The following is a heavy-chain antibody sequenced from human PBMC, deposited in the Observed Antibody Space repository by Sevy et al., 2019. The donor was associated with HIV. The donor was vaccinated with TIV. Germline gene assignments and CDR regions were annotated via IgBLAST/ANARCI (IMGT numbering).Heavy chain of an antibody. V-gene: IGHV3-33*01. CDR3: ARGGYYYDNAAYYALDS. CDR2: IWSDGAYQ. D-gene: IGHD3-22*01. J-gene: IGHJ4*02. Sequence: GESLKISCAATGFTFSNYAMHWVRQAPGKGMEWVAIIWSDGAYQYHGNSVKGRFIISRDNSKNTLYLQMNNVRVEDTAVYYCARGGYYYDNAAYYALDSWGQGTLVTVSS. CDR1: GFTFSNYA.